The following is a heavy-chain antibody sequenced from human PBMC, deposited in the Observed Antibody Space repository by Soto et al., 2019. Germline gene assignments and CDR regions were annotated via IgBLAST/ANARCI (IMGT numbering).Heavy chain of an antibody. CDR2: IYYSGST. J-gene: IGHJ4*02. D-gene: IGHD5-18*01. CDR3: ARRPYTAMVKGTFDY. CDR1: GGSISSSSYY. Sequence: QLQLQESGPGLVKPSETLSLTCTVSGGSISSSSYYWGWIRQPPGKGLEWIGSIYYSGSTYYNPSLKSRVTISVDTSKNQFSLKLRSVTAADTAVYYCARRPYTAMVKGTFDYWGQGTLVTVSS. V-gene: IGHV4-39*01.